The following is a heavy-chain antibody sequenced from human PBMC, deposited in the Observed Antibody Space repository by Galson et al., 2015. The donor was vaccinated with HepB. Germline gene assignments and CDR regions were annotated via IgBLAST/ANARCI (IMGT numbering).Heavy chain of an antibody. CDR3: ARGGTVKGDPFDY. CDR2: IIPILGIA. Sequence: SVKVSCKASGGTFSSYTISWVRQAPGQGLEWMGRIIPILGIANYAQKFQGRVTITADKSTSTAYMELSSLRSEDTAVYYCARGGTVKGDPFDYWGQGTLVTVSS. D-gene: IGHD4-17*01. V-gene: IGHV1-69*02. CDR1: GGTFSSYT. J-gene: IGHJ4*02.